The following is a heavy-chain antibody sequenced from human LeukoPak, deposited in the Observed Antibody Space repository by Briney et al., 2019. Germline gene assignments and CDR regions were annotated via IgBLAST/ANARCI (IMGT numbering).Heavy chain of an antibody. D-gene: IGHD2-8*01. CDR1: GYTFTSYG. CDR2: INTYNGNT. CDR3: AGSLGYCTSNVCYLKY. Sequence: GASVKVSCKASGYTFTSYGISWVRQAPGQGLEWMGWINTYNGNTNYAQKLQGRVTMTTDTSTSTAYMELRSLRSDDTAVYYCAGSLGYCTSNVCYLKYWGQGTLVTVSS. V-gene: IGHV1-18*01. J-gene: IGHJ4*02.